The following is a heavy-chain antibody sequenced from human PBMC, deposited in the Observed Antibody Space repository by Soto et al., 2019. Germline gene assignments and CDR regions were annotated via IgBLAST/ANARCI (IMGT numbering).Heavy chain of an antibody. J-gene: IGHJ6*02. CDR1: GYTFTGYY. V-gene: IGHV1-2*04. CDR3: ARDTVVPAAMGYYYYGMDV. Sequence: QVQLVQSGAEVKKPGASVKVSCKASGYTFTGYYMHWVRQAPGQGLEWMGWINPNSGGTNYAQKFQGWVTMTRDTSISTAYMELSRLRSDDTAVYYCARDTVVPAAMGYYYYGMDVWGQGTTVTVSS. CDR2: INPNSGGT. D-gene: IGHD2-2*01.